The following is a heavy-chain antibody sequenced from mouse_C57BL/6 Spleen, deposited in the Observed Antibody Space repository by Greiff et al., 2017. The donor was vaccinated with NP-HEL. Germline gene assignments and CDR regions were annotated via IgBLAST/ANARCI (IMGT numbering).Heavy chain of an antibody. V-gene: IGHV1-81*01. CDR2: IYPRSGNT. D-gene: IGHD1-1*01. J-gene: IGHJ2*01. CDR1: GYTFTSYG. CDR3: ARSYYGSSLDY. Sequence: VQLQQSGAELARPGASVKLSCKASGYTFTSYGISWVKQRTGQGLEWIGEIYPRSGNTYYNEKFKGKATLTADISSSTAYMELRSLTSEDSAVYFCARSYYGSSLDYWGQGTTLTVSS.